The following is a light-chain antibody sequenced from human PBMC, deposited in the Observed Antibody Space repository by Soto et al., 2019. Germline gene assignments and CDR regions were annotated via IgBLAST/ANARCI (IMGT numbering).Light chain of an antibody. Sequence: QSVLTQPPSASGTPGQRVTISCSGSSSNIGSNTVNWYQQLPGTAPKLLIYSDYQRPSGVPDRFSGSKSGTSASLAISGLEWEDGGDFYCEAGDDGLHGVVFGGGTNLTVL. J-gene: IGLJ2*01. CDR2: SDY. V-gene: IGLV1-44*01. CDR3: EAGDDGLHGVV. CDR1: SSNIGSNT.